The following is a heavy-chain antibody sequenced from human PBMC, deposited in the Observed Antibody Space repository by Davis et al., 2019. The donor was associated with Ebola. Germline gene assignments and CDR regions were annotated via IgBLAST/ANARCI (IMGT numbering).Heavy chain of an antibody. Sequence: SETLSLTCTVSGGSISSYYWSWIRQPPGKGLEWIGYIYYSGSTNYNLSLKSRVTISVDTSKNQFSLKLSSVTAADTAVYYCAREGGVGLDYWGQGTLVTVSS. CDR1: GGSISSYY. J-gene: IGHJ4*02. V-gene: IGHV4-59*01. CDR2: IYYSGST. CDR3: AREGGVGLDY. D-gene: IGHD2-8*01.